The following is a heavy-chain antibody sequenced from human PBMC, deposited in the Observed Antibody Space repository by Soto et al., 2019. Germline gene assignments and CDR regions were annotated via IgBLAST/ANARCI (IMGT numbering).Heavy chain of an antibody. J-gene: IGHJ4*02. CDR2: ISHGGST. V-gene: IGHV4-34*02. CDR1: GASLSTYY. Sequence: QVQLQQWGAGLLKPSETLSLTCAVSGASLSTYYWSWIRQPPGKGLEWVGEISHGGSTNYNPSLKSRLSMSIDTSKNQFSLNLSSVTAADPAVYYCAGLGRWGQGTLVTVSS. CDR3: AGLGR.